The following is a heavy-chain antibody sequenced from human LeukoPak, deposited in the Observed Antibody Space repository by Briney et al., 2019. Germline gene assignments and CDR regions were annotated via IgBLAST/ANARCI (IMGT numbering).Heavy chain of an antibody. Sequence: SETLSLTCAVSGGSFTTHYWNWFRQPAGKGLEWIGRIYSGGSTNYKSSLKSRVIMSIDTSKRQLSLKLSSVTAADTAIYYCARDIGLDYSSSSFASDIWGPGTLVIVSS. CDR3: ARDIGLDYSSSSFASDI. V-gene: IGHV4-4*07. CDR1: GGSFTTHY. CDR2: IYSGGST. J-gene: IGHJ3*02. D-gene: IGHD6-6*01.